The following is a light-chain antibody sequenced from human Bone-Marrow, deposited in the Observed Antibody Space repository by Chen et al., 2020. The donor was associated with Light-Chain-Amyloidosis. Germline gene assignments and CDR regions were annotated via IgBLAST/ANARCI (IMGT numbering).Light chain of an antibody. J-gene: IGKJ1*01. CDR1: QSVSSY. Sequence: DIQLTQSPSSLSASVGDRVTITCRTSQSVSSYLNWYQQRPGKAPKLLLYATTTLPSEVPARFRGSGSGAEFTLTISSLQAEDFATYYCQQSFRSPPTFGQGTKVEI. CDR2: ATT. V-gene: IGKV1-39*01. CDR3: QQSFRSPPT.